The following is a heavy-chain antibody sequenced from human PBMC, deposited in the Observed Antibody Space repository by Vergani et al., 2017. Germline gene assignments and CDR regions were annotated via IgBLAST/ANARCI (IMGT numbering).Heavy chain of an antibody. CDR1: GFTFSSYW. D-gene: IGHD2-2*01. V-gene: IGHV3-74*01. CDR3: ARDGGPSTSRTPRAKYGMDV. Sequence: EVQLLESGGGLVQPGGSLRLSCAASGFTFSSYWMHWVRQAPGKGLVWVSRINSDGSSTSYADSVKGRFTISRDNAKNTLYLQMNSLRAEDTAVYYCARDGGPSTSRTPRAKYGMDVWGQGTTVTVSS. CDR2: INSDGSST. J-gene: IGHJ6*02.